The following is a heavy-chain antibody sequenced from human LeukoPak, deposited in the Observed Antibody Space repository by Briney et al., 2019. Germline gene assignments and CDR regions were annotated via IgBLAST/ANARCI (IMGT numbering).Heavy chain of an antibody. J-gene: IGHJ4*02. CDR1: GFTFSNND. Sequence: GGSLRLPCVDSGFTFSNNDMSWVRQLPGKGLEWVSGISDGGGSTYYADSVKGRFTISRDNSKNTLYLQMNSLRAEDTAVYYCASRQGLGWHYVNWGQGTLVTVSS. D-gene: IGHD3-10*02. CDR2: ISDGGGST. CDR3: ASRQGLGWHYVN. V-gene: IGHV3-23*01.